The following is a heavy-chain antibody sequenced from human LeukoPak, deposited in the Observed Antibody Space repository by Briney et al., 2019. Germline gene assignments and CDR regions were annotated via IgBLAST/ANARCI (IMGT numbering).Heavy chain of an antibody. CDR1: GFTVSSNY. CDR2: IYSGGST. J-gene: IGHJ6*03. D-gene: IGHD5-12*01. CDR3: AREGYSGYDRYYYYYMDV. Sequence: GGSLRLSCAASGFTVSSNYMSWVRQAPGKGLEWVLVIYSGGSTYYADSVKGRFTISRDNSKNTLYLQMNSLRAEDTAVYYCAREGYSGYDRYYYYYMDVWGKGTTVTISS. V-gene: IGHV3-53*01.